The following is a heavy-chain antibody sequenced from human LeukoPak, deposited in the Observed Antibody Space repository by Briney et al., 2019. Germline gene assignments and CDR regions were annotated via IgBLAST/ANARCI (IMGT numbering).Heavy chain of an antibody. V-gene: IGHV4-4*02. CDR2: INHSGST. CDR1: GGSISSSNW. D-gene: IGHD6-13*01. CDR3: ARNAGDF. Sequence: SGTLSLTCAVSGGSISSSNWWSWVRQPPGKGLEWIGEINHSGSTNYNPSLKSRVTISVDTSKNQFSLKLSSVTAADTAVYYCARNAGDFWGQGTLVTVSS. J-gene: IGHJ4*02.